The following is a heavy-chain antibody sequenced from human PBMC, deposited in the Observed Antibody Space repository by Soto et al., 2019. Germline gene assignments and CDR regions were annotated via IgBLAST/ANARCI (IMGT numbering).Heavy chain of an antibody. V-gene: IGHV3-53*04. CDR3: ARGGVYCSSTSCYGRSFDY. Sequence: EVQLVESGGGLVQPGGSLRLSCAASGFTVSSNYMSWVRQAPGKGLEWVSVIYSGGSTYYADSVKGRFTISRHNSKNTLYLQMNSLRADDTAVYYCARGGVYCSSTSCYGRSFDYWGQGTLVTVSS. CDR1: GFTVSSNY. J-gene: IGHJ4*02. D-gene: IGHD2-2*01. CDR2: IYSGGST.